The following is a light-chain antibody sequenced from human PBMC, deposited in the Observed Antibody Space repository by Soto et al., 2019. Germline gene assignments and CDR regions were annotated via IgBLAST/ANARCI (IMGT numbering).Light chain of an antibody. V-gene: IGKV3-20*01. CDR1: QSVSRSY. CDR2: GAS. CDR3: HHYET. J-gene: IGKJ1*01. Sequence: EIVSTQSPGSLSVSPGDRSTLSCRASQSVSRSYLGWYQQKPGQAPRLLMYGASIRAAGVPDRFSGSGSGTEFTLTISRLEPEDFTVYYCHHYETFGQGTKVDIK.